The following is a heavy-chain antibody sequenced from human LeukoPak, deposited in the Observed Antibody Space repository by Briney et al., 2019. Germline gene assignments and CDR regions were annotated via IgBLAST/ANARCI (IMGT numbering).Heavy chain of an antibody. Sequence: GGSLRLSCAASGFTFSDYYMSWIRQAPGKGLEWLSFISPSGGAIYYADSVKGRFTISRDNAKNSLYLLMNSLKAEDTAVYYCARGLFVAGSFFDSWGQGTLVTVSS. D-gene: IGHD1-26*01. CDR2: ISPSGGAI. V-gene: IGHV3-11*04. J-gene: IGHJ4*02. CDR1: GFTFSDYY. CDR3: ARGLFVAGSFFDS.